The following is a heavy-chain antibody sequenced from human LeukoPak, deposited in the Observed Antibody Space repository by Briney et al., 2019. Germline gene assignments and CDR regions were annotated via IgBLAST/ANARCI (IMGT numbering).Heavy chain of an antibody. CDR2: INPNSGGT. D-gene: IGHD1-20*01. Sequence: GASVKVSCKASGYTFTGYYMHWVRQAPGQGLEWMGWINPNSGGTNYAQKFQGRVTMTRDTSISTAYMELSRLRSDDTAVYYCARDPSRANYNWNYYYYMDVWGKGTTVTVSS. CDR1: GYTFTGYY. J-gene: IGHJ6*03. CDR3: ARDPSRANYNWNYYYYMDV. V-gene: IGHV1-2*02.